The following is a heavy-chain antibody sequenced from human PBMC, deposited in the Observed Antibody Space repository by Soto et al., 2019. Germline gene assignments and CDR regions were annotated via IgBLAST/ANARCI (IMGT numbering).Heavy chain of an antibody. V-gene: IGHV1-8*01. D-gene: IGHD3-10*01. J-gene: IGHJ4*02. CDR2: MNPNSGNT. CDR3: ATKFGELLYDFDY. Sequence: ASVKVSCKASGYTFTSYDINWVRQATGQGLEWMGWMNPNSGNTGYAQKFQGRVTMTRNTSISTAYMELSSLRSEDTAVYYCATKFGELLYDFDYWGQGTLVTVSS. CDR1: GYTFTSYD.